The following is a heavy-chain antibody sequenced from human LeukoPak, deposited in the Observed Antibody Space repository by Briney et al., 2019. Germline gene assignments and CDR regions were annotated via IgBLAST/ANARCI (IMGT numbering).Heavy chain of an antibody. CDR2: IIPILGIA. J-gene: IGHJ4*02. CDR3: AREATTIVLVPAAHPYYFDY. V-gene: IGHV1-69*04. Sequence: GASVKVSCKASGGTFSSYAISWVRQAPGQGLEWMGRIIPILGIANYAQKFQGRVTITADKSTSTAYMELSSLRSEDTAVCYCAREATTIVLVPAAHPYYFDYWGQGTLVTVSS. D-gene: IGHD2-2*01. CDR1: GGTFSSYA.